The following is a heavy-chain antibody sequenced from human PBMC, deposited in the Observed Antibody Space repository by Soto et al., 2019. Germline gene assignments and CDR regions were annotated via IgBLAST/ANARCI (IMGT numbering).Heavy chain of an antibody. CDR1: GYTFTGYY. Sequence: ASVKVSCKASGYTFTGYYMHWVRQAPGQGLEWMGWINPNSGGTNYAQKFQGWVTMTRDTSISTAYMELSRLRSDDTAVYYCARETHEVYCSGGLECGTDVSCQAPTLSVS. J-gene: IGHJ6*02. CDR3: ARETHEVYCSGGLECGTDV. V-gene: IGHV1-2*04. D-gene: IGHD2-15*01. CDR2: INPNSGGT.